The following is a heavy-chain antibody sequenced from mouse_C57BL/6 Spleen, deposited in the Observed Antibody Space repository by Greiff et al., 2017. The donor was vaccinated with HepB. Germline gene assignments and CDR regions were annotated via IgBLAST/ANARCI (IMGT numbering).Heavy chain of an antibody. Sequence: QVQLKQSGPELVKPGASVKISCKASGYAFSSSWMNWVKQRPGKGLEWIGRIYPGDGDTNYNGKFKGKATLTADKSSSTAYMQLSSLTSEDSAVYFCSSYYDGYYGYYAMDYWGQGTSVTVSS. CDR3: SSYYDGYYGYYAMDY. J-gene: IGHJ4*01. CDR2: IYPGDGDT. V-gene: IGHV1-82*01. CDR1: GYAFSSSW. D-gene: IGHD2-3*01.